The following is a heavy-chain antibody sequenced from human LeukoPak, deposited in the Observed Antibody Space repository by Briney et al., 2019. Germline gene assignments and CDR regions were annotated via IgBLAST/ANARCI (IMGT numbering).Heavy chain of an antibody. CDR2: ISGSGGST. CDR1: GFTFSSYA. Sequence: GGSLRLSCAASGFTFSSYAMSWVRQAPGKGLEWVSAISGSGGSTFYTDSVKGRFTISRDNSKNTLYLQMNSLRAEDTAVYYCAKDGSIVATISPLGYWGQGTLVTVSS. CDR3: AKDGSIVATISPLGY. V-gene: IGHV3-23*01. D-gene: IGHD5-12*01. J-gene: IGHJ4*02.